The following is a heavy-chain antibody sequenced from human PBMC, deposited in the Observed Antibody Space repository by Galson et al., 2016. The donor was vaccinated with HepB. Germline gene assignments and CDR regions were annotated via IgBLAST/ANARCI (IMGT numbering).Heavy chain of an antibody. CDR2: IGTAGDT. CDR3: ARVPRSGDYADY. J-gene: IGHJ4*02. V-gene: IGHV3-13*01. D-gene: IGHD4-17*01. CDR1: GFTFSSYA. Sequence: SLRLSCAASGFTFSSYAMHWVRQATGKGLDWVSGIGTAGDTYYPGSVKGRFSISRDNAKNSLYLEMNSLRAGDTAVYYCARVPRSGDYADYWGQGTLVTVSS.